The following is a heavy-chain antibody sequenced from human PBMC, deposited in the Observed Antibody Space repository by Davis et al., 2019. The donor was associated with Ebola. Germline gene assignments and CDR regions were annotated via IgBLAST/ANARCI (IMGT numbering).Heavy chain of an antibody. D-gene: IGHD5-24*01. J-gene: IGHJ6*02. Sequence: GESLKISCAASGFTFSSYAMHWVRQAPGKGLEWVAVISYDGSNKYYADSVKGRFTISRDNSKNTLYLQMNSLRAEDTAVYYCARDGVEMATMGYYYYYGMDVWGQGTTVTVSS. CDR1: GFTFSSYA. CDR3: ARDGVEMATMGYYYYYGMDV. CDR2: ISYDGSNK. V-gene: IGHV3-30-3*01.